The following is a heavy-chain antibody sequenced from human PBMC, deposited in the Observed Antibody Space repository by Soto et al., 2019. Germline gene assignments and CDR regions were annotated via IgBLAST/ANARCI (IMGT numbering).Heavy chain of an antibody. CDR2: IYYSGST. V-gene: IGHV4-39*01. D-gene: IGHD3-9*01. CDR3: ANDQIDMDYYYGMDV. Sequence: QLQLQESGPGLVKPSETLSLTCTVSGGSISSSSYYWGWIRQPPGKGLEWIGSIYYSGSTYYNPSLKSRVTISVDTSKNQFSLKLSSVTAADTAVYYCANDQIDMDYYYGMDVWGQGTTVTVSS. J-gene: IGHJ6*02. CDR1: GGSISSSSYY.